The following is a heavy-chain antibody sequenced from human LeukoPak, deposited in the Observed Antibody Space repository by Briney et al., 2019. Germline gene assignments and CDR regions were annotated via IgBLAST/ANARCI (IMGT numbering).Heavy chain of an antibody. Sequence: VKVSCKASGYTFTSYGISWVRQAPGQGLEWMGWISAYNGDTNYAQKFQGRVTITRDTSASTAYMELSSLRTEDTAVYYCARDYYSTTDLFDPWGQGTLVTVSS. CDR3: ARDYYSTTDLFDP. CDR1: GYTFTSYG. J-gene: IGHJ5*02. D-gene: IGHD3-10*01. V-gene: IGHV1-18*01. CDR2: ISAYNGDT.